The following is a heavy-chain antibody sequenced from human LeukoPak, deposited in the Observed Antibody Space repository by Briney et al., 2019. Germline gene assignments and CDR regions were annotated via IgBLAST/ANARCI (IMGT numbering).Heavy chain of an antibody. Sequence: GSSVKVSCKASGGTFSSYAISWVRQAPGQGLEWMGRIIPILGIANYAQKFQGRVTITADKSTSTAYMELSSLRSEDTAVYYCARVAMIVVGSMIDWFDPWGQGTLVTVSS. V-gene: IGHV1-69*04. CDR2: IIPILGIA. D-gene: IGHD3-22*01. J-gene: IGHJ5*02. CDR1: GGTFSSYA. CDR3: ARVAMIVVGSMIDWFDP.